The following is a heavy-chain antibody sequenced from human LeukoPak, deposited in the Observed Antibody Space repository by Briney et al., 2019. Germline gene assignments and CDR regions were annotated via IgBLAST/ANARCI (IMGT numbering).Heavy chain of an antibody. CDR2: IYYSGST. CDR3: ARRGYYDSSGYLP. D-gene: IGHD3-22*01. CDR1: GGSISTFY. Sequence: PSETLSLTCTVSGGSISTFYWSWIRQPAGKGLEWIGSIYYSGSTYYNPSLKSRVTISVDTSKNQFSLKLSSVTAADTAVYYCARRGYYDSSGYLPWGQGTLVTVSS. J-gene: IGHJ5*02. V-gene: IGHV4-59*05.